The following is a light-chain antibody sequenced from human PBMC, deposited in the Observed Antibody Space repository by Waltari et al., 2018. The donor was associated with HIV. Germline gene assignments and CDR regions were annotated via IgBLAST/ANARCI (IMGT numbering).Light chain of an antibody. CDR2: QDN. J-gene: IGLJ2*01. CDR1: KLGNKY. V-gene: IGLV3-1*01. CDR3: QAWDSNTVV. Sequence: SYELTQPPSVSVSPGQTASITCSGDKLGNKYVCWYQQKPGQSPVLVIYQDNKRPSGIPERFSGSNSGSTATLTISGTQAMDEADYYCQAWDSNTVVCGGGTKLTVL.